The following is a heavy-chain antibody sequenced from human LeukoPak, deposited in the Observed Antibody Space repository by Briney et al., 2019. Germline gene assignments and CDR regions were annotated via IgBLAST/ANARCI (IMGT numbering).Heavy chain of an antibody. J-gene: IGHJ4*02. D-gene: IGHD4-17*01. CDR1: GFTFTSYA. Sequence: GGSLRLSCAASGFTFTSYAMIWVRQAPGKGLEWVSAISDSGGSTYYADSVKGRFTISRDNSKNTLYLHMNSLRAEDTAVYYCAKAGEAYGDFFYFDYWGQGTLVTVSS. CDR3: AKAGEAYGDFFYFDY. CDR2: ISDSGGST. V-gene: IGHV3-23*01.